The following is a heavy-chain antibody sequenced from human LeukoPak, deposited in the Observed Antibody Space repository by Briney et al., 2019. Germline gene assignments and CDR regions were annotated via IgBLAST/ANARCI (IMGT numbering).Heavy chain of an antibody. CDR1: GFTFSSYW. V-gene: IGHV3-74*01. CDR2: INTDGSCT. CDR3: ARDLRRWIPLGLDV. Sequence: PGGSLRLSCAASGFTFSSYWMHWVRQAPGKGLVWVSRINTDGSCTSYADSVKGRFTISRDNAKNTLYLQMNSLRAEDTAVYYCARDLRRWIPLGLDVWGKGTTVTVSS. J-gene: IGHJ6*04. D-gene: IGHD5-18*01.